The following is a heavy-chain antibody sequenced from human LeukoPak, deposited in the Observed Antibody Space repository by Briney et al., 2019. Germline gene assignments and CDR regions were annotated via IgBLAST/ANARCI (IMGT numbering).Heavy chain of an antibody. CDR3: ASGEGVVVAAGRD. CDR1: GYSISSGYY. Sequence: SETLSLICAVSGYSISSGYYWGWIRQPPGKGLEWIGSIYHSGSTYYNPSLKSRVTISVDTSKNQFSLKLSSVTAADTAVYYCASGEGVVVAAGRDWGQGTLVTVSS. CDR2: IYHSGST. J-gene: IGHJ4*02. D-gene: IGHD2-15*01. V-gene: IGHV4-38-2*01.